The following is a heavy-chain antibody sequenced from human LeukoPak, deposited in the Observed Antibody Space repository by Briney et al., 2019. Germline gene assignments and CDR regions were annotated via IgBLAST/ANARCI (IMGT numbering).Heavy chain of an antibody. CDR2: IYYSGST. J-gene: IGHJ2*01. D-gene: IGHD3-10*01. CDR3: ARQGSRYWYFDL. V-gene: IGHV4-38-2*01. Sequence: SETLSLTCVVSGYSISSGYDWDWIRQPPGRGLEWIGSIYYSGSTNYNPSLKSQVTISVDTSKNQFSLTLSSVTATDTAVYYCARQGSRYWYFDLWGRGTLVTVSS. CDR1: GYSISSGYD.